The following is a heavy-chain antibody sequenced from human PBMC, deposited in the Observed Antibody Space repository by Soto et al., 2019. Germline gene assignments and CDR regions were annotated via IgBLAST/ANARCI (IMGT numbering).Heavy chain of an antibody. CDR2: INPSGGST. CDR3: ARAPPDIVVVPAAINYYYMDV. D-gene: IGHD2-2*01. V-gene: IGHV1-46*03. CDR1: GYTFTSNY. Sequence: GASVKLSCKASGYTFTSNYMHWVRQAPGQGLEWMGIINPSGGSTSYAQKFQGRVTVTRDTSTSTVYMELSSLRSEDTAVYYCARAPPDIVVVPAAINYYYMDVWGKGTTVTVSS. J-gene: IGHJ6*03.